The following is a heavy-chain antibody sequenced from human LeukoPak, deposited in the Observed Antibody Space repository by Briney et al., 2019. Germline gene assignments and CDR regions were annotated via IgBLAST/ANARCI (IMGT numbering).Heavy chain of an antibody. CDR1: GGTFSSYA. Sequence: ASVKASCKASGGTFSSYAISWVRQAPGQGLEWMGGIIPIFGTANYAQKFQGRVTITTDESTSTAYMELSSLRSEDTAVYYCARGARRSQLINWFYPWGQGTLVTVSS. V-gene: IGHV1-69*05. D-gene: IGHD1-1*01. CDR2: IIPIFGTA. CDR3: ARGARRSQLINWFYP. J-gene: IGHJ5*02.